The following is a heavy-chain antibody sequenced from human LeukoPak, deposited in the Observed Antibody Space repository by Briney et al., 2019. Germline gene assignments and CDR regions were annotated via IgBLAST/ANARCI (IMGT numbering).Heavy chain of an antibody. CDR2: INPNSGGT. V-gene: IGHV1-2*02. D-gene: IGHD3-9*01. J-gene: IGHJ4*02. Sequence: ASVKVSCKASGYTFTGYYMHWVRQAPGQGLEWMGWINPNSGGTNYAQKFQGRVTMTRDTSISTAYMELSRLRSDDTAVYYCARDPILRYFDWSPRIFDYWGQGTLVTVSS. CDR1: GYTFTGYY. CDR3: ARDPILRYFDWSPRIFDY.